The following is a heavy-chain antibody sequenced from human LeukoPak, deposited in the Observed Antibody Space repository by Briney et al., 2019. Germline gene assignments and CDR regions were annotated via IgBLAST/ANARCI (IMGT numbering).Heavy chain of an antibody. J-gene: IGHJ3*02. D-gene: IGHD6-19*01. Sequence: PSETLSLTCTVSGGSISSGGYYWSWIRQHPGKGLEWIGYIYYGGSTYYNPSLKSRVTISVDTSKNQFSLKLSSVTAADTAVYYCAREGSGWDHFAFDIWGQGTMVTVSS. CDR1: GGSISSGGYY. V-gene: IGHV4-31*03. CDR2: IYYGGST. CDR3: AREGSGWDHFAFDI.